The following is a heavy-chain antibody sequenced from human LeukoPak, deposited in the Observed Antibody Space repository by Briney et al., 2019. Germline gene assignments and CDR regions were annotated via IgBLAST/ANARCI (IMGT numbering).Heavy chain of an antibody. Sequence: GESLKFSCMGSGYSSTSYWIGWVRQMPGKGLEWMGIIYPGDSDTSSSTSLQGQVTISADTSISTAYLQWSRLKASDTAMYYCARRLYYGDYIGFSVVFIFWAKGKTVTVSS. CDR2: IYPGDSDT. D-gene: IGHD4-17*01. CDR3: ARRLYYGDYIGFSVVFIF. V-gene: IGHV5-51*01. J-gene: IGHJ3*01. CDR1: GYSSTSYW.